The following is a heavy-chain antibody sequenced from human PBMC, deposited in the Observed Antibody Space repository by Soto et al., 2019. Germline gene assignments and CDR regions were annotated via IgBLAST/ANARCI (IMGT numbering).Heavy chain of an antibody. CDR1: GGSFSGYY. Sequence: PSETLSLTCAVYGGSFSGYYWSWIRRPPGKGLEWIGEINHRGSTNYNPSLKSRVTISVDTSKNQFSLKLSSVTAADTAVYCCARGVYCSSTSCYAGTSNYYYYYMDVWGKGTTVTVSS. CDR2: INHRGST. CDR3: ARGVYCSSTSCYAGTSNYYYYYMDV. D-gene: IGHD2-2*01. J-gene: IGHJ6*03. V-gene: IGHV4-34*01.